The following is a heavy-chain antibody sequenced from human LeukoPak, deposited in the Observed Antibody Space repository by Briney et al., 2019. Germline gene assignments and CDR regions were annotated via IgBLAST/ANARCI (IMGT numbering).Heavy chain of an antibody. CDR3: ATYSSSNAREFQH. J-gene: IGHJ1*01. CDR2: IKQDGSET. CDR1: GFTFSSYW. Sequence: PGGSLRLSCAASGFTFSSYWMTWVRQAPGKGLEWVANIKQDGSETYYADSVKGRFTISRDIAKNSLYLQMNSLGAEDTAVYYCATYSSSNAREFQHWGQGTLVTVSA. V-gene: IGHV3-7*01. D-gene: IGHD2-2*01.